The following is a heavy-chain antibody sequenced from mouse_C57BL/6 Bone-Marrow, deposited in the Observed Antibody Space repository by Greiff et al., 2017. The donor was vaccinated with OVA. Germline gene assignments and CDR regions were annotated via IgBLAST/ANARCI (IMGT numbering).Heavy chain of an antibody. V-gene: IGHV14-2*01. CDR2: IDPEDGET. CDR3: ARDGNYGTRYFDV. CDR1: GFTIKDYY. J-gene: IGHJ1*03. D-gene: IGHD2-1*01. Sequence: VQLKESGAELVKPGASVKLSCTASGFTIKDYYMHWVKQRTEQGLEWIGRIDPEDGETKYAPTFQGKATITADKSYNTAYLQRSSLTSEDTAVYYCARDGNYGTRYFDVCGTGTTVTVSS.